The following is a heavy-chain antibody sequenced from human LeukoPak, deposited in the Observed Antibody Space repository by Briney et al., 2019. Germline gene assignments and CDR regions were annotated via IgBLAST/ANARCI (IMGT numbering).Heavy chain of an antibody. CDR2: IYYSGST. CDR1: GASISSYY. V-gene: IGHV4-59*01. CDR3: ASGPYPAAGTDHQFDY. D-gene: IGHD6-13*01. Sequence: SETLSLTCTVSGASISSYYWSWIRHRPGKGLEWIGYIYYSGSTHYNPSLKSRVTISVDTSKNQFSLELSSVTAADTAVYYCASGPYPAAGTDHQFDYWGQGTLVTVSS. J-gene: IGHJ4*02.